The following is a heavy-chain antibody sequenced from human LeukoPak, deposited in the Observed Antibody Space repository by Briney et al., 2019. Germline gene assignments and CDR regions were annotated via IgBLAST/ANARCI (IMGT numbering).Heavy chain of an antibody. CDR1: GTSISPHY. CDR3: ARGGASFDY. V-gene: IGHV4-59*11. D-gene: IGHD1-26*01. J-gene: IGHJ4*02. CDR2: IYSSGTT. Sequence: AETLSLTCAVSGTSISPHYWSWIRQTPGKGLEWIGYIYSSGTTNYNPSLKSRVSKSVDTSKVQLSLTLSSVTAADTAVYYCARGGASFDYWGQGTLVTVSS.